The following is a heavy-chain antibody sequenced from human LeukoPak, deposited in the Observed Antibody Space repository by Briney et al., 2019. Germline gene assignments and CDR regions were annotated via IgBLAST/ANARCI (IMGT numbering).Heavy chain of an antibody. CDR1: GFSLTTREMC. CDR3: ARVRNGIYFDY. Sequence: SGPTLVNPTQTLTLTCTFSGFSLTTREMCVSWIRQPPGKGLEWIGYIYYSGSTNYNPSLKSRVTISVDTSKNQFSLKLSSVTAADTAVYYCARVRNGIYFDYWGQGTLVTVSS. D-gene: IGHD1-1*01. V-gene: IGHV4-61*08. CDR2: IYYSGST. J-gene: IGHJ4*02.